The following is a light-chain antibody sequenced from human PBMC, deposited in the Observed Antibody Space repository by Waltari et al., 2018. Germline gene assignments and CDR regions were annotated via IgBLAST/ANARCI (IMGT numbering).Light chain of an antibody. CDR2: KAS. V-gene: IGKV1-5*03. CDR3: QQYHTLYT. CDR1: QSISSW. J-gene: IGKJ2*01. Sequence: DIQMTQSPSTLSASVGDRVTITCRASQSISSWLAWYQQKPGKAPKLLIYKASSLESGVQSRCSGSGSGTEFTLTISRLQPDDFATYYCQQYHTLYTFGQGTKLEI.